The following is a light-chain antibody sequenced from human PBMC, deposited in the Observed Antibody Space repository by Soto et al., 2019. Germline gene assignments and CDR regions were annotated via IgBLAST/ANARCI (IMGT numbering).Light chain of an antibody. Sequence: QSVLTQPPSASGTPGQRVTISCSGSSSNIGSNTVNWYQQLPGTAPKLLIYSNNQRPSGVPDRFSGSKSGTSASLAISGLQSEDEADYYCAAWDDSLRVVFGGGTQLTV. CDR3: AAWDDSLRVV. J-gene: IGLJ2*01. V-gene: IGLV1-44*01. CDR2: SNN. CDR1: SSNIGSNT.